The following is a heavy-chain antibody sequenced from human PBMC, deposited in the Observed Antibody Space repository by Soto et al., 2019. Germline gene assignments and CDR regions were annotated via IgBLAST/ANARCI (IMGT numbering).Heavy chain of an antibody. Sequence: PGGSLRLSCAASGFTFSSYWMHWVRQAPGKGLVWVSRINSDGSSTSYADSVKGRFTISRDNAKNTLYLQMNSLRAGDTAVYYCARSTVTPGIVYYYYGMDVWGQGTTVTVSS. D-gene: IGHD4-17*01. CDR2: INSDGSST. V-gene: IGHV3-74*01. CDR3: ARSTVTPGIVYYYYGMDV. CDR1: GFTFSSYW. J-gene: IGHJ6*02.